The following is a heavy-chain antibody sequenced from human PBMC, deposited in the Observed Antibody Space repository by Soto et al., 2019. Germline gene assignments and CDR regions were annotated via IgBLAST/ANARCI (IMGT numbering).Heavy chain of an antibody. CDR2: VSNTATT. CDR1: GAYVINYY. D-gene: IGHD6-13*01. V-gene: IGHV4-59*02. CDR3: ARRYSSAFDI. Sequence: SVSLSLTRPVSGAYVINYYLAWIRQSPGRGLESIGYVSNTATTTYNPSLKNRVTISVDASKSQFYLNLRSVTAADTAVYYCARRYSSAFDIWGQGTMVT. J-gene: IGHJ3*02.